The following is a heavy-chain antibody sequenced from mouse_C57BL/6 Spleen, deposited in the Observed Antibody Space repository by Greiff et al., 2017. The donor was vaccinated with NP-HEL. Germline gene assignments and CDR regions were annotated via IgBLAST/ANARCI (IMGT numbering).Heavy chain of an antibody. V-gene: IGHV1-85*01. J-gene: IGHJ3*01. CDR1: GYTFTSYD. Sequence: QVQLQQSGPELVKPGASVKLSCKASGYTFTSYDINWVKQRPGQGLEWIGWICPGDGSIKYDEKVKGRATLTVDTSSSTAYMELPSLTSEVSAVYFCAREGLAYWGQGTRVTVSA. CDR2: ICPGDGSI. CDR3: AREGLAY.